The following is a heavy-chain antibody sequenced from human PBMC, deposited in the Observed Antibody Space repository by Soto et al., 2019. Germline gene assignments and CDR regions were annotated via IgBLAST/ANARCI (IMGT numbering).Heavy chain of an antibody. V-gene: IGHV1-69*04. J-gene: IGHJ4*02. Sequence: QVQLVQSGAEVKRPGSSVKVSCKASGDTFSFYSINWVRQAPGLGLEWMGRVNPILSMSNYAQRFQGRVTMTAHKSTSTAYMELSGLRSEATAMYYCTTSYGSGYRAFDYWGQGALVTVSS. CDR3: TTSYGSGYRAFDY. CDR1: GDTFSFYS. D-gene: IGHD3-10*01. CDR2: VNPILSMS.